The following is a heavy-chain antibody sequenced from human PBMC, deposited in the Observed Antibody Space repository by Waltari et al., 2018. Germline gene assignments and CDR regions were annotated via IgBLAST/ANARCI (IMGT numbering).Heavy chain of an antibody. Sequence: EVQLVESVGGLVQPGGSLRLSCAASGFTFSSYSLAWVRQAPGKGLEWVANINQDGTTRQYADSVKGRFTISRDNPKNSLYLQMNSLRVEETAVYYCARDHEGALDYWGQGTLVTVSS. CDR3: ARDHEGALDY. CDR2: INQDGTTR. CDR1: GFTFSSYS. V-gene: IGHV3-7*01. J-gene: IGHJ4*02.